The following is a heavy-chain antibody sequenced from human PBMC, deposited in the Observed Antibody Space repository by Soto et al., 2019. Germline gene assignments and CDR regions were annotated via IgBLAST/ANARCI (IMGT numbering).Heavy chain of an antibody. V-gene: IGHV3-23*01. CDR1: GFAFSSCA. CDR2: ISGSGAGV. CDR3: AKKAGVYAFDS. Sequence: EVQLLESGGGLIQPGGSLRLSCVASGFAFSSCAMSWVRQASGKGLEWVSAISGSGAGVYYADSVKGRFTISRDNSKNTLYLQMNSLRAEDTALYYCAKKAGVYAFDSWGQGTLVTVSS. J-gene: IGHJ4*02. D-gene: IGHD5-12*01.